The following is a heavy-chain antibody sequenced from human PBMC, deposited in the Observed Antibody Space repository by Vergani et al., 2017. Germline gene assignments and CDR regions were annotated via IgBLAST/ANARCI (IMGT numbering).Heavy chain of an antibody. CDR3: ARDLRLLYNRFDP. Sequence: QVQLVESGGGVGQPGRSLRISCAASGVTFNQYGMHWVRQAPGNGLEWVAVTWYDGNNKQYAESVKGRFTISRDNSKSTMYLQMNSLRDEDTGVYYCARDLRLLYNRFDPWGQGTLVTVSS. CDR1: GVTFNQYG. CDR2: TWYDGNNK. D-gene: IGHD1-14*01. V-gene: IGHV3-33*01. J-gene: IGHJ5*02.